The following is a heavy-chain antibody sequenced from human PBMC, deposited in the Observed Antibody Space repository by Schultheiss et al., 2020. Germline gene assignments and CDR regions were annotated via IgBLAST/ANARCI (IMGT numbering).Heavy chain of an antibody. CDR1: GFTFSNAW. CDR3: AKDWTDTTMVTGWFDP. Sequence: GGSLRLSCAASGFTFSNAWMNWVRQAPGKGLEWVGRIKSKTDGGTTDYAAPVKGRFTISRDDSKNTLYLQMNSLRAEDTAVYYCAKDWTDTTMVTGWFDPWGQGTLVTVSS. J-gene: IGHJ5*02. D-gene: IGHD5-18*01. V-gene: IGHV3-15*07. CDR2: IKSKTDGGTT.